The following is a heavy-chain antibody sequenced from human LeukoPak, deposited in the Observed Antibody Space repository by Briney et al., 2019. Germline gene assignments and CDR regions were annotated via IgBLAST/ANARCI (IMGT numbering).Heavy chain of an antibody. CDR2: IRTDGVTT. J-gene: IGHJ4*02. CDR1: GFTFSSYS. D-gene: IGHD5-24*01. V-gene: IGHV3-23*01. CDR3: VKDDGWVQYAN. Sequence: GGSLRLSCAASGFTFSSYSMNWVRQAPGKGLEWVSGIRTDGVTTYYADSVKGRFIISRDNSKNTVYLQMNSLSAEDAAVYYCVKDDGWVQYANWGQGTLVTVSS.